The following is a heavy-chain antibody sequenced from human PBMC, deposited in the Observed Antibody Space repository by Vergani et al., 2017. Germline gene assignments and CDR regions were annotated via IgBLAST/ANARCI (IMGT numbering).Heavy chain of an antibody. CDR2: FDPEDGET. J-gene: IGHJ3*02. D-gene: IGHD1-26*01. Sequence: QVQLVQSGAEVKKPGASVKVSCKVSGYTLTELSMHWVRQAPGKGLEWMGGFDPEDGETIYAQKFQGRVTMTTDTSTSTAYMELRSLRSDDTAVYYCAREHLNHDSGSYYVAFDIWGQGTMVTVSS. V-gene: IGHV1-24*01. CDR1: GYTLTELS. CDR3: AREHLNHDSGSYYVAFDI.